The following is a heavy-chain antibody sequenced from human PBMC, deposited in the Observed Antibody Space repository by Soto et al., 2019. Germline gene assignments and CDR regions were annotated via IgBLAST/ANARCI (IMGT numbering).Heavy chain of an antibody. CDR3: VRHNRGSYGAFDI. CDR2: IYPGDSDI. CDR1: GYSFTSYW. D-gene: IGHD3-16*01. V-gene: IGHV5-51*01. J-gene: IGHJ3*02. Sequence: PGKSLKISCKGSGYSFTSYWIGWVRQMPGKGLEWMGIIYPGDSDIRNSPSFQGQVTISADKSINTAYLQWSSLKASDTAMYYCVRHNRGSYGAFDIWGQGTMVTVS.